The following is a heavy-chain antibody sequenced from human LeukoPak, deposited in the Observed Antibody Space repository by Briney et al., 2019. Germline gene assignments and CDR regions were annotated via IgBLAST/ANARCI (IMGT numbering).Heavy chain of an antibody. CDR2: ISSSSSYI. D-gene: IGHD6-13*01. V-gene: IGHV3-21*01. J-gene: IGHJ5*02. CDR3: ARVWVAAAGPNWFDP. CDR1: GFTFSSYS. Sequence: GGSLRLSCAASGFTFSSYSMNWVRQAPGKGLEWVSSISSSSSYIYYADSVKGRFTISRDNAKNSLYLQMNSLRAEDTAVYYCARVWVAAAGPNWFDPWGQGTLVTVSS.